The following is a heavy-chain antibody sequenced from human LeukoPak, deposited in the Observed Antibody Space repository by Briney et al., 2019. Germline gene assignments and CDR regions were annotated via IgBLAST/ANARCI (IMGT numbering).Heavy chain of an antibody. J-gene: IGHJ4*02. CDR3: AKDRGRWELFSGTFDY. Sequence: PGGSLRLSCAASGFTFSSYGMHWVRQAPGKGLEWVAFIRYDGSNKYYADSVKGRFTISRDNSKNTLYLQMNSLRAEDTAVYYCAKDRGRWELFSGTFDYWGQGTLVTVSS. CDR1: GFTFSSYG. V-gene: IGHV3-30*02. D-gene: IGHD1-26*01. CDR2: IRYDGSNK.